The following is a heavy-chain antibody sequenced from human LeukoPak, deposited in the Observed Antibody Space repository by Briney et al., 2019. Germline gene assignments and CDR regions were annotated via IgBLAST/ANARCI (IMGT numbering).Heavy chain of an antibody. CDR3: GRGGDY. CDR2: IKPDGSQQ. J-gene: IGHJ4*02. CDR1: GFTLSGYW. V-gene: IGHV3-7*04. Sequence: PGGSLGLSCPASGFTLSGYWWRWVRQAPGKGLEGVANIKPDGSQQYFGDSVKGRFTISRDNAKNSLYLQMNSLRVEDTALYYCGRGGDYWGQGTLVTVSS. D-gene: IGHD3-16*01.